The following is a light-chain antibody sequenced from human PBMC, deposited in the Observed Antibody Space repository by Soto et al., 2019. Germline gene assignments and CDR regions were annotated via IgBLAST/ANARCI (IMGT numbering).Light chain of an antibody. V-gene: IGKV3-20*01. J-gene: IGKJ1*01. Sequence: VLTQSPGTLSLSPGESATLSCRASQIVRTTYLAWYQQKPGQAPRLLIYDASSRATDIPDRFSGSGSGIEFTLTISGLEPEDFAVYYCQHYGNSLWTFGHGTRVIFK. CDR3: QHYGNSLWT. CDR2: DAS. CDR1: QIVRTTY.